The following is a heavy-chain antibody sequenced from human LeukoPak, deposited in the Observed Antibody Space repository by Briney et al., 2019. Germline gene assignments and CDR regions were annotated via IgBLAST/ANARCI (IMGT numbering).Heavy chain of an antibody. CDR2: INPSGGST. V-gene: IGHV1-46*01. CDR1: GYTFTSYY. J-gene: IGHJ4*02. D-gene: IGHD1-26*01. CDR3: ASALVGTTTY. Sequence: GASVKVSCKASGYTFTSYYMHWVRQAPGQGLEWMGIINPSGGSTSYAQKFQGRVTMTRDMSTSTVYMELSSLRSEDTAVYYCASALVGTTTYWGQGTLVTVSS.